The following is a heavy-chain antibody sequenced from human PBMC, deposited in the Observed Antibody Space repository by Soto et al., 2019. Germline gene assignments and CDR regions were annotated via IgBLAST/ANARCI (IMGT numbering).Heavy chain of an antibody. V-gene: IGHV1-2*02. D-gene: IGHD4-17*01. CDR3: ARKVRDYNFDY. CDR2: INPDSGGT. J-gene: IGHJ4*02. CDR1: GYIFSDYY. Sequence: ASVKVSCKASGYIFSDYYIHWVRQAPGQGREWMGWINPDSGGTKYTQQFQGRVTMTRDTSISTAYMELSGLRSDDTAVYYCARKVRDYNFDYWGQGTLVTVSS.